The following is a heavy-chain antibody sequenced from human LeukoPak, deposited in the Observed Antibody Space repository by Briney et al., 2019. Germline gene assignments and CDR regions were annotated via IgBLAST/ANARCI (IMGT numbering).Heavy chain of an antibody. CDR2: IIPILGIA. CDR1: GSTFSSYA. Sequence: ASVKVSCKASGSTFSSYAISWVRQAPGQGLEWMGRIIPILGIANYAQKFQGRVTITADKSTSTAYMELSSLRSEDTAVYYCARDRGYSSGREGFDPWGQGTLVTVSS. D-gene: IGHD6-19*01. CDR3: ARDRGYSSGREGFDP. J-gene: IGHJ5*02. V-gene: IGHV1-69*04.